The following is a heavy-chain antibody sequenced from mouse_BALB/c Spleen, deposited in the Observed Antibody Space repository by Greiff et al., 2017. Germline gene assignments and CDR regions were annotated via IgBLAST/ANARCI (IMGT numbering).Heavy chain of an antibody. CDR1: GFTFTDYY. CDR3: ARGDYYGSSYLDY. CDR2: IRNKANGYTT. J-gene: IGHJ2*01. Sequence: EVKLVASGGGLVQPRGSLRLSCATSGFTFTDYYMSWVRQPPGKALEWLGFIRNKANGYTTEYSASVKGRFTISRDNSQSILYLQRNTLRAEDSATYYCARGDYYGSSYLDYRGQGTTLTVSS. V-gene: IGHV7-3*02. D-gene: IGHD1-1*01.